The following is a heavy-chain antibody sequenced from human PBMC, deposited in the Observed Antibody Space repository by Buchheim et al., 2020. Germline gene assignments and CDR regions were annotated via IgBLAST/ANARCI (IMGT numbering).Heavy chain of an antibody. CDR1: GFTVSSNY. CDR2: IYSGGST. Sequence: EVQLVESGGGLVQPGGSLRLSCAASGFTVSSNYMSWVRQAPGKGLEWVSVIYSGGSTYYADSVKGRFPISRDNSKNTLYLQMNSLRAEDTAVYYCARDIVVVPGGMDVWGQGTT. D-gene: IGHD2-2*01. CDR3: ARDIVVVPGGMDV. V-gene: IGHV3-66*01. J-gene: IGHJ6*02.